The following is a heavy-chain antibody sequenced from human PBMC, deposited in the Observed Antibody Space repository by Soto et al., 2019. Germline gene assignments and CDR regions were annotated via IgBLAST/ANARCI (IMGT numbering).Heavy chain of an antibody. CDR3: ARGVVAATRTHIYYYYGMEV. CDR2: IYHSGST. J-gene: IGHJ6*02. Sequence: SETLSLTCAVSGGSISSSNWWSWVRQPPGKGLEWIGEIYHSGSTNYNPSLKSRVTISVDKSKNQFSLKLSSVTAADTAVYYCARGVVAATRTHIYYYYGMEVWGQGTTVTVSS. V-gene: IGHV4-4*02. CDR1: GGSISSSNW. D-gene: IGHD2-15*01.